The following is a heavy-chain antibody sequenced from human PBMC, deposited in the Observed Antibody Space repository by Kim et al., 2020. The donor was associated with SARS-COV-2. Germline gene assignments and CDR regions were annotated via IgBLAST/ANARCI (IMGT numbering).Heavy chain of an antibody. CDR3: ARDGGYSGFGYFQH. J-gene: IGHJ1*01. V-gene: IGHV3-33*01. D-gene: IGHD5-12*01. Sequence: GGSLRLSCAASGFTFSSYGMHWVRQAPGKGLEWVTVIWYDGSNKYYADSVKGRFTISRDNSKNTLYLQMNSLRAEDTAVYYCARDGGYSGFGYFQHWGQGTLVTVSS. CDR1: GFTFSSYG. CDR2: IWYDGSNK.